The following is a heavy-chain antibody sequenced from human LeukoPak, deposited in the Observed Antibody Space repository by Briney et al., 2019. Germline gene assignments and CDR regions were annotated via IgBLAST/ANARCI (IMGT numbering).Heavy chain of an antibody. CDR3: AKDLGGTDY. CDR1: GFTFSSYG. Sequence: GGSLRLSCAAPGFTFSSYGMHWVRQAPGKGLEWVAVISYDGSNKYYADSVKGRFTISRDNSKNTLYLQMNSLRAEDTAVYYCAKDLGGTDYWGQGTLVTVSP. CDR2: ISYDGSNK. D-gene: IGHD3-16*01. V-gene: IGHV3-30*18. J-gene: IGHJ4*02.